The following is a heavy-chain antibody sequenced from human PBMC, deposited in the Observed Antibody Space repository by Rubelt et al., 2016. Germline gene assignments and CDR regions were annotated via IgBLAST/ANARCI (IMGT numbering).Heavy chain of an antibody. D-gene: IGHD6-19*01. CDR3: ARLSSGWYYFDY. CDR1: GYY. Sequence: GYYWSWIRQPPGKGLEWIGAINHSGSTNYNPSLKSRVTISVDTSKNQFSLKLSSVTAADTAVYYCARLSSGWYYFDYWGQGTLVTVSS. J-gene: IGHJ4*02. V-gene: IGHV4-34*01. CDR2: INHSGST.